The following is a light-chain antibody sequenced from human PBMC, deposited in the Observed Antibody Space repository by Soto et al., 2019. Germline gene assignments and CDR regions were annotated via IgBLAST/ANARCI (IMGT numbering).Light chain of an antibody. CDR2: EVS. J-gene: IGLJ3*02. Sequence: QSALTQPPSASGSPGQSVSISCTGTSSDVGGYNYVSWYQQHPGKAPKLMIYEVSKRPSGVPDRFSGSKSGNTASLTVSGLQAEDEADYYCSSYAGSYSGVFGGGTTLTVL. CDR1: SSDVGGYNY. CDR3: SSYAGSYSGV. V-gene: IGLV2-8*01.